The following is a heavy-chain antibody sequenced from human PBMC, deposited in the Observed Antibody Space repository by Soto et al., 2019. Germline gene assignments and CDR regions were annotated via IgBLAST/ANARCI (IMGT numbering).Heavy chain of an antibody. CDR3: ARDKVVPAANYYYYMDV. CDR1: GGTFSSYT. CDR2: IIPILGIA. Sequence: QVQLVQSGAEVKKPGSSVKVSCKASGGTFSSYTISWVRQAPGQGLEWMGRIIPILGIANYAQKFQGRVTITADKSTSTAYMELSSLTSEDTAVYYCARDKVVPAANYYYYMDVWGKGTTVTVSS. D-gene: IGHD2-2*01. V-gene: IGHV1-69*08. J-gene: IGHJ6*03.